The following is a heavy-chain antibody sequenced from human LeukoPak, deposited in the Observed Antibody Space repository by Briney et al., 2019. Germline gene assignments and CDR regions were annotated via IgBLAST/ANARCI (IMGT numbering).Heavy chain of an antibody. CDR2: ISGSGGST. V-gene: IGHV3-23*01. CDR3: AKDRIAVAGYFDY. CDR1: GFSFSSYA. D-gene: IGHD6-19*01. J-gene: IGHJ4*02. Sequence: GGSLRLSCAASGFSFSSYAMSWARQAPGKGLEWVSAISGSGGSTHYADSVKGRFTISRDNSKNTLYLQMNRLRAEDTAVYYCAKDRIAVAGYFDYWGQGTLVTVSS.